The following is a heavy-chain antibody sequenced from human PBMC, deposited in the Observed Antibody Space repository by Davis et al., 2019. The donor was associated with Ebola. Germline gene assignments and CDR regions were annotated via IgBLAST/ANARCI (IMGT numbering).Heavy chain of an antibody. V-gene: IGHV3-43*02. Sequence: GESLKISCAASGFTFDDYAMHWVRQAPGKGLEWVSLISGDGGSTYYADSVKGRFTISRDNSKNTLYLQMNSLRAEDTAVYYCASTMRLHLGETYDYWGQGTLVTVSS. D-gene: IGHD3-16*01. J-gene: IGHJ4*02. CDR3: ASTMRLHLGETYDY. CDR1: GFTFDDYA. CDR2: ISGDGGST.